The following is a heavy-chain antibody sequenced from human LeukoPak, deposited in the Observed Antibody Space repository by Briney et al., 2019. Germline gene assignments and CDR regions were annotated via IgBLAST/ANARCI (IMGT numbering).Heavy chain of an antibody. CDR1: GYSFSSYD. J-gene: IGHJ6*03. V-gene: IGHV1-8*01. CDR2: THPSGNT. Sequence: VASVKVSCKASGYSFSSYDIIWVRQAPGQGLEWMGWTHPSGNTGYAPKFHGRVSMTRDTSTGTAYMELSSLTSDDTAVYYCARQERLRLGEFSLHYYYYYMDVWGNGTTVSVSS. D-gene: IGHD3-16*01. CDR3: ARQERLRLGEFSLHYYYYYMDV.